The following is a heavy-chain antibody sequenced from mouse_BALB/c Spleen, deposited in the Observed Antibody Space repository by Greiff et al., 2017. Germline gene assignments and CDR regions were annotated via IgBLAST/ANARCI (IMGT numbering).Heavy chain of an antibody. CDR1: GFSLTSYG. V-gene: IGHV2-9*02. J-gene: IGHJ2*01. CDR3: ASLYDYDY. D-gene: IGHD2-4*01. Sequence: VHLVESGPGLVAPSQSLSITCTVSGFSLTSYGVHWVRQPPGKGLEWLGVIWAGGSTNYNSALMSRLSISKDNSKSQVFLKMNSLQTDYTAMYYCASLYDYDYWGQGTTLTVSS. CDR2: IWAGGST.